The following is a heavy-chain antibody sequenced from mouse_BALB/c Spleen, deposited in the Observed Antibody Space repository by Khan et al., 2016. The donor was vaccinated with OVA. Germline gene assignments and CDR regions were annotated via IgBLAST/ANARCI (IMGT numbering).Heavy chain of an antibody. D-gene: IGHD2-10*01. J-gene: IGHJ4*01. CDR2: IWSDGST. CDR3: ARQPYYHYNIMDY. V-gene: IGHV2-6-1*01. CDR1: GFSLTSYG. Sequence: VQLQESGPGLVAPSQSLSITCTISGFSLTSYGIHWVRQPPGKGLEWLVVIWSDGSTTYNSALKSRLTITKDNSKSHVFLKMNSLQTDDTAIYFCARQPYYHYNIMDYWGQGTSVTVSS.